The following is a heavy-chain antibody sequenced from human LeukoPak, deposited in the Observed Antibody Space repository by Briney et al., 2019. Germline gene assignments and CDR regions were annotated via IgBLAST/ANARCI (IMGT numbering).Heavy chain of an antibody. Sequence: PSETLSLTCTVSGGSISSSSYYWGWIRQPPGKGLEWIGSIYYSGSTYYNPSLKSRVTISVDTSKNQFSLKLSSVTAADTAVYYCARREGDSIDYWGQGTLVTVSS. CDR3: ARREGDSIDY. V-gene: IGHV4-39*01. J-gene: IGHJ4*02. CDR2: IYYSGST. CDR1: GGSISSSSYY. D-gene: IGHD2-21*02.